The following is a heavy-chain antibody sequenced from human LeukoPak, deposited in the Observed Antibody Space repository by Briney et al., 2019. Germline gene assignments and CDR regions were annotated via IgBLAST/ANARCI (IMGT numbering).Heavy chain of an antibody. CDR2: INHSGST. J-gene: IGHJ3*02. V-gene: IGHV4-34*01. CDR1: GGSFSGYY. Sequence: SETLSLTCAVYGGSFSGYYWSWIRQPPGRGLEWIGEINHSGSTNYNPSLKSRVTISVDTSKNQFSLKLSSVTAADTAVYYCVREIDAFDIWGQGTMVTVSS. CDR3: VREIDAFDI.